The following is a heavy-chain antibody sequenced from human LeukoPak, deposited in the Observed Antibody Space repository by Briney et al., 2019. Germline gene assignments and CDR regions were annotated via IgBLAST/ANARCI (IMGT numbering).Heavy chain of an antibody. Sequence: AGVKVSCKASGYTFTSHGCSWVRQAPGPGLEGMGWICAYNGKTNYAQKLQGRVTMATDKYTRTAYMKLRSLRADAAAVYYCARDDSSGTPIVSWGQGTLVTVSS. J-gene: IGHJ4*02. V-gene: IGHV1-18*01. CDR2: ICAYNGKT. CDR3: ARDDSSGTPIVS. CDR1: GYTFTSHG. D-gene: IGHD3-22*01.